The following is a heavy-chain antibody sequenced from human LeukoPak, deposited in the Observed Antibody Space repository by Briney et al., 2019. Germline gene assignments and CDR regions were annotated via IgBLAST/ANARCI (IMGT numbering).Heavy chain of an antibody. J-gene: IGHJ3*02. CDR2: ISWNSGSI. CDR1: GFTFDDYA. V-gene: IGHV3-9*01. CDR3: AKDMSPEGARDAFDI. D-gene: IGHD1-26*01. Sequence: GGSLRLSCAASGFTFDDYAMHWVRQAPGKGLEWVSGISWNSGSIGYADSVKGRFTISRDNAKNSLYLQMNSLRAEDTALYYCAKDMSPEGARDAFDIWGQGTMVTVSS.